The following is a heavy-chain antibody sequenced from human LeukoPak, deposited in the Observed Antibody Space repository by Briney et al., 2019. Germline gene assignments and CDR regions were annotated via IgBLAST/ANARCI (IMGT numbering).Heavy chain of an antibody. CDR3: ARGGGWLQSHAFDI. CDR2: IYHSGST. D-gene: IGHD5-24*01. V-gene: IGHV4-39*07. Sequence: SETLSLTCTVSGGSIGSSTSYWGWIRQPPGKGLEWIGSIYHSGSTYYNPSLKSRVTISVDTSKNQFSLKLSSVTAADTAMYYCARGGGWLQSHAFDIWGQGTMVTVSS. J-gene: IGHJ3*02. CDR1: GGSIGSSTSY.